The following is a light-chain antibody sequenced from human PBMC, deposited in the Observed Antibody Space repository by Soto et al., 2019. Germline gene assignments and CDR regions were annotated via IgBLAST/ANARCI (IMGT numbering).Light chain of an antibody. CDR2: EVS. V-gene: IGLV2-14*01. Sequence: QSALTQPASVSGSPGQSITISCTGTSSDVGGYNYVSWYQQHPGKAPKLMIYEVSNRPSGVSNRFSGSKSGNTAPLTISGLQAEDEADYYCSSYTSSSTGVFGTGTKVTVL. CDR3: SSYTSSSTGV. CDR1: SSDVGGYNY. J-gene: IGLJ1*01.